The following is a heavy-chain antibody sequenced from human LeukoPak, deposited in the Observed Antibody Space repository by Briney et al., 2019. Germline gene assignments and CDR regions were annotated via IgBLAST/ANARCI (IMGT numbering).Heavy chain of an antibody. CDR2: LSSDGINK. CDR1: GFTFSSYA. J-gene: IGHJ6*02. CDR3: ARARSSTNSQNYYYFYGMDV. D-gene: IGHD2-2*01. Sequence: GGSLRLSCAASGFTFSSYAMSWVRQAPGKGLEWVAALSSDGINKHYADSVKGRLTISRDNSKNTVYLRMSSLRAEDTALYYCARARSSTNSQNYYYFYGMDVWGQGTTVAV. V-gene: IGHV3-30-3*01.